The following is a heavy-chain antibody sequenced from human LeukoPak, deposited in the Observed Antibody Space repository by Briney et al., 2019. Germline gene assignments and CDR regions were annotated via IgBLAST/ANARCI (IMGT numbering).Heavy chain of an antibody. D-gene: IGHD6-6*01. CDR2: IYYSGST. CDR3: ARPRYSSSPYFDY. CDR1: GGSISSSSYY. Sequence: SETLSLTCTVSGGSISSSSYYWGWIRQLPGKGLEWIGSIYYSGSTYYNPSLKSRVTISVDTSKNQFSLKLSSVTAADTAVYYCARPRYSSSPYFDYWGQGTLVTVSS. V-gene: IGHV4-39*01. J-gene: IGHJ4*02.